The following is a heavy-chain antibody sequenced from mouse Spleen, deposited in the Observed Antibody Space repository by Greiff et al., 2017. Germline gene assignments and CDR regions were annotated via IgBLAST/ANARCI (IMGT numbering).Heavy chain of an antibody. Sequence: VQLQESGAELVKPGASVKLSCKASGYTFTSYWMHWVKQRPGRGLEWIGRIDPNSGGTKYNEKFKSKATLTVDKPSSTAYMQLSSLTSEDSAVYYCARGGFITTVVAPYYYAMDYWGQGTSVTVSS. J-gene: IGHJ4*01. D-gene: IGHD1-1*01. CDR2: IDPNSGGT. CDR3: ARGGFITTVVAPYYYAMDY. V-gene: IGHV1-72*01. CDR1: GYTFTSYW.